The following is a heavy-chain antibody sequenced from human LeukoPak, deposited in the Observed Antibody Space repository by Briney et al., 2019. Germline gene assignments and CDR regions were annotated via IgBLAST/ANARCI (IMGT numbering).Heavy chain of an antibody. D-gene: IGHD3-16*01. CDR2: VKHDGSEK. J-gene: IGHJ4*02. CDR1: GFPFDRYW. V-gene: IGHV3-7*01. Sequence: GGSLRLSCAASGFPFDRYWMSWVRLAPGKGLEWVANVKHDGSEKTFVDSVKGRFTISRDNAENSLYLQMNSLRAEDTAVYYCARQPIYEAYFDFWGQGTLVTVSS. CDR3: ARQPIYEAYFDF.